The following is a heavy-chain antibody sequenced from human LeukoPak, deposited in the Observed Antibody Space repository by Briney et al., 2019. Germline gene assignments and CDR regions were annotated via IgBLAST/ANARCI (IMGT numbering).Heavy chain of an antibody. J-gene: IGHJ3*02. Sequence: GGSLRLSCAASGFTFSSYSMNWVRQAPGKGLEWVSSISSSSSYIYYADSVKGRFTISRDNAENSLYLQMNSLRAEDTAVYYCARDGYCSGGSCYSDAFDIWGQGTMVTVSS. CDR2: ISSSSSYI. CDR3: ARDGYCSGGSCYSDAFDI. V-gene: IGHV3-21*01. CDR1: GFTFSSYS. D-gene: IGHD2-15*01.